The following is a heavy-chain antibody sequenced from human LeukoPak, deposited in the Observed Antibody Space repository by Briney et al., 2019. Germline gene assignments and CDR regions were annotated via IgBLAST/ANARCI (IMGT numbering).Heavy chain of an antibody. Sequence: ASVKVSCKASGYTFTDYYMHWVRQAPGQGLEWMGWINPNSGGTNYAQKFQGRVTMTRDTSISTAYMELSRLRSDDTAVYYCARGGNSGWSTPNDDYWGQGTLVTVSS. J-gene: IGHJ4*02. V-gene: IGHV1-2*02. CDR2: INPNSGGT. CDR3: ARGGNSGWSTPNDDY. CDR1: GYTFTDYY. D-gene: IGHD6-19*01.